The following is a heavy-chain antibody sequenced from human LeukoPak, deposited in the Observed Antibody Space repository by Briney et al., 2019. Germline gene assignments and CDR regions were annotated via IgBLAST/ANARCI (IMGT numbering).Heavy chain of an antibody. V-gene: IGHV1-18*04. CDR2: ISAYNGNT. J-gene: IGHJ6*02. Sequence: ALVKVSCKASGYTFTKYYIHWVRQAPGQGLEWMGWISAYNGNTNYAQKLQGRVTMTTDTSTSTAYMELRSLRSDDTAVYYCASTYCSSTSCSYPYYYYYGMDAWGQGTTVTVSS. D-gene: IGHD2-2*01. CDR1: GYTFTKYY. CDR3: ASTYCSSTSCSYPYYYYYGMDA.